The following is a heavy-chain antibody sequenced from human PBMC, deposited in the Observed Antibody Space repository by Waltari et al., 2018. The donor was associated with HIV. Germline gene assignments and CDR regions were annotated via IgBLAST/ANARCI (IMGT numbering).Heavy chain of an antibody. V-gene: IGHV1-18*01. J-gene: IGHJ4*02. CDR2: ISAYNGNT. CDR3: ARVQLIMVTFGGDFAPQFFEY. D-gene: IGHD3-16*01. Sequence: GLEWMGWISAYNGNTNFAQRFQGRVTMTTDTSTSTAYMELRSLRSDDTAVFYCARVQLIMVTFGGDFAPQFFEYWGQGTLVTVSS.